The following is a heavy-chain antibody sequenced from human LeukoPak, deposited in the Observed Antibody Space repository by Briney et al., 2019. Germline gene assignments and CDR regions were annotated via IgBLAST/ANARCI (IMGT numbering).Heavy chain of an antibody. J-gene: IGHJ6*03. Sequence: GGSLRLSCAASGFTFSRYWMHWVRQAPGKGLVWVSHINADGSSTSYADAVKGRFTISRDNAKNTLYLQMNGLRAEDTAVYYCARGTGEIPNYYYMDVWGKGTTVTVSS. CDR1: GFTFSRYW. V-gene: IGHV3-74*01. CDR3: ARGTGEIPNYYYMDV. CDR2: INADGSST. D-gene: IGHD7-27*01.